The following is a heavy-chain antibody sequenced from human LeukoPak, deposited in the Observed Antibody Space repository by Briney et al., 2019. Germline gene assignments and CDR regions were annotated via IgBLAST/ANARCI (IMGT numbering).Heavy chain of an antibody. CDR1: GFTFSSYA. Sequence: GRSLRLSCAASGFTFSSYAMHWVRQAPGKGLEWVANIKQDGSEKYYVDSVKGRFTISRDNAKNSLYLQMNSLRAEDTAVYYCARGSSSRYLEYYGMDVWGQGTTVTVSS. J-gene: IGHJ6*02. V-gene: IGHV3-7*01. CDR2: IKQDGSEK. D-gene: IGHD6-13*01. CDR3: ARGSSSRYLEYYGMDV.